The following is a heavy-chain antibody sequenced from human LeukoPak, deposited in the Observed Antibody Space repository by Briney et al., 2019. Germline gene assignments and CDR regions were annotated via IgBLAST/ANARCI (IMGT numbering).Heavy chain of an antibody. J-gene: IGHJ5*02. Sequence: ASVKVSRKASRYTFTTYDINFVRQATGQGLESMGWMNPNSGNTGYTQKFQGRVNMKRNTSIRTAYMELSSLKSVATAVYYCARGRGSGHKENWFDPWGQGTLVTVSS. D-gene: IGHD6-19*01. CDR3: ARGRGSGHKENWFDP. V-gene: IGHV1-8*01. CDR2: MNPNSGNT. CDR1: RYTFTTYD.